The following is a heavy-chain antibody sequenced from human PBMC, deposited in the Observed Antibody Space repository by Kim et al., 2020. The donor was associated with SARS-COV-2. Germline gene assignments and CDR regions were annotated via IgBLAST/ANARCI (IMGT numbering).Heavy chain of an antibody. CDR1: GFTFSSYA. CDR2: ISYDGSNK. J-gene: IGHJ3*02. D-gene: IGHD1-26*01. V-gene: IGHV3-30*04. CDR3: ASGAEGAFDI. Sequence: GGSLRLSCAASGFTFSSYAMHWVRQAPGKGLEWVAVISYDGSNKYYADSVKGRFTISRDNSKNTLYLQMNSLRAEDTAVYYCASGAEGAFDIWGQGRMVT.